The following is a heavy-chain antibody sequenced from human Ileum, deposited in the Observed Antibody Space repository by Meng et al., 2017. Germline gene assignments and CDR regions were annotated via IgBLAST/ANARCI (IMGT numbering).Heavy chain of an antibody. Sequence: QVELGQSGAEVMKHGAAGKVSCRASGYACTSYFLHWARQAPGQGLEWLGTINPNNGETSYAQRFQGRVTLTRDTSTTTVYMELSSLGSEDTAVYHSARDKSPSHFDYLGQGILVTVSS. CDR1: GYACTSYF. CDR3: ARDKSPSHFDY. CDR2: INPNNGET. V-gene: IGHV1-46*01. J-gene: IGHJ4*02.